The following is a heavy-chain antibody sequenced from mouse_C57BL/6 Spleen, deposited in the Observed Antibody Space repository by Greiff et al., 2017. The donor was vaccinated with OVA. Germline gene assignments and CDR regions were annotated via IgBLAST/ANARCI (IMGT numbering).Heavy chain of an antibody. CDR3: ARHEDIDGYYGRYFDF. J-gene: IGHJ1*03. CDR1: GYTFTEYS. V-gene: IGHV1-62-2*01. D-gene: IGHD2-3*01. Sequence: QVQLQQSGAELVKPGASVKLSCKASGYTFTEYSIHWVKQRSGQGLEWIGWFYPGSGSIKYNEKFKDKATLTADKSSSKVYMELSRLTSDDSAVYFFARHEDIDGYYGRYFDFWGTGTTVTVSS. CDR2: FYPGSGSI.